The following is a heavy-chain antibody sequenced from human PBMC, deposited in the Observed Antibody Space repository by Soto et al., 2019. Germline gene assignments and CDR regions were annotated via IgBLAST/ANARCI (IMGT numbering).Heavy chain of an antibody. CDR3: ARIAVIGGRFFDY. J-gene: IGHJ4*02. CDR2: ISAYNGNT. V-gene: IGHV1-18*01. Sequence: QVHLMQSGADVKIPGASVKVSCKASGYTFTSYGITWVRQAPGQGLEWMGWISAYNGNTNYAQKLQGRVTLTTDTSTGTAYMELRSLRSDDTALYYCARIAVIGGRFFDYWGQGTLVTVSS. CDR1: GYTFTSYG. D-gene: IGHD6-19*01.